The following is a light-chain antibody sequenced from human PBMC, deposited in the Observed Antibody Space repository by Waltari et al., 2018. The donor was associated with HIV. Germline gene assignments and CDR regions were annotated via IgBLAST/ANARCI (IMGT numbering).Light chain of an antibody. J-gene: IGKJ1*01. CDR2: RAS. Sequence: EIVLTQSPGTLSLSPGERATLSCRASQSVSCSYLAWYQQKSGQAPRLLFYRASNRATGVPDRFSGSESGTEFTLTYARLEPEDFAVYYCQQSETFGQGTRVEIK. CDR3: QQSET. V-gene: IGKV3-20*01. CDR1: QSVSCSY.